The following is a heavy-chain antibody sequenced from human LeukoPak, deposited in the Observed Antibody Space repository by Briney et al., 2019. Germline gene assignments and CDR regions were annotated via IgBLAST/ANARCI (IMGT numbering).Heavy chain of an antibody. CDR2: IYHSGST. Sequence: SETLSPTCTVSGYSISSGYYWGWIRQPPGKGLEWIGSIYHSGSTYYNPSLKSRVTISVDTSKNQFSLKLSSVTAADTAVYYCARTHGSGSYYKGSIDYWGQGTLVTVSS. V-gene: IGHV4-38-2*02. D-gene: IGHD3-10*01. CDR1: GYSISSGYY. J-gene: IGHJ4*02. CDR3: ARTHGSGSYYKGSIDY.